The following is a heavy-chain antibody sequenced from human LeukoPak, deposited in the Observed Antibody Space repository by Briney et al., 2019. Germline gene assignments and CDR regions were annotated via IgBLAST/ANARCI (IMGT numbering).Heavy chain of an antibody. CDR3: ARGDWLLSPFDY. Sequence: SETLSLTCAVSGGSISSSNWWSWVRQPPGKGLEWIGEIYHSGSTNYNPSLKSRVTMSVDTSKNQFSLKLSSVTAADTAVYYCARGDWLLSPFDYWGQGTLVTVSS. CDR2: IYHSGST. V-gene: IGHV4-4*02. J-gene: IGHJ4*02. D-gene: IGHD3-9*01. CDR1: GGSISSSNW.